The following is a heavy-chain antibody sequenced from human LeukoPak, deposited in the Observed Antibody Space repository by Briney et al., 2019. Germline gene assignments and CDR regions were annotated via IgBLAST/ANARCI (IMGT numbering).Heavy chain of an antibody. CDR3: ARAMSDSSGTTRDY. CDR1: GYTFTSYD. J-gene: IGHJ4*02. V-gene: IGHV1-8*01. D-gene: IGHD3-22*01. CDR2: MNPDSGNT. Sequence: EASVKVSCKASGYTFTSYDINWVRQATGQGLEWMGWMNPDSGNTGYAQKFQGRVTMTRNTSISTAYMELSSLRSEDTAVYYCARAMSDSSGTTRDYWGQGTLVTVSS.